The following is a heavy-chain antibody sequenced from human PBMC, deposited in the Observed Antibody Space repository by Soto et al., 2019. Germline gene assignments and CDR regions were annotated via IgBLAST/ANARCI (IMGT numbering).Heavy chain of an antibody. D-gene: IGHD3-10*01. V-gene: IGHV1-69*18. J-gene: IGHJ4*02. CDR2: VLPVLGTT. Sequence: QVQLEQSGAEVKKPGSSVKVSCKASGDRFTSYAISWVRQAPGQGLEWVGTVLPVLGTTNYAQKLRGRVTITAAESTSTAYMELGSLRSEDTAIYYCARDRADRGFDYWGQGTLVTVSS. CDR3: ARDRADRGFDY. CDR1: GDRFTSYA.